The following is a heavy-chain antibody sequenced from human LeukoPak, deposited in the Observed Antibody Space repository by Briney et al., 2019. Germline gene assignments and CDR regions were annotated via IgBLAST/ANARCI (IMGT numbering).Heavy chain of an antibody. V-gene: IGHV3-11*01. J-gene: IGHJ4*02. D-gene: IGHD3-22*01. CDR3: AREDHYYDSSGFGRVY. CDR2: ISSSGSTI. Sequence: GGSLRLSCAASGFTFSDYYMCRIRQAPGKGLEWVSYISSSGSTIYYADSVKGRFTISRDNAKNSLYLQMNSLRAEDTAVYYCAREDHYYDSSGFGRVYWGQGTLVTVSS. CDR1: GFTFSDYY.